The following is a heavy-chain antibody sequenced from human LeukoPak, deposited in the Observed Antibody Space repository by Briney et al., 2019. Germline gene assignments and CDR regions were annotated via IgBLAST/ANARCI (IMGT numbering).Heavy chain of an antibody. D-gene: IGHD6-13*01. CDR2: VRYDGSYK. V-gene: IGHV3-30*02. CDR3: AKSYDSSSWYYFDY. J-gene: IGHJ4*02. CDR1: GFTFSSYA. Sequence: GGSLRLSCAASGFTFSSYAMSWVRQAPGRGLEWVAFVRYDGSYKYYADSAKGRFTISRDNSKNTLYLQMGSLRPEDTAVYYCAKSYDSSSWYYFDYWGQGTLVTVSS.